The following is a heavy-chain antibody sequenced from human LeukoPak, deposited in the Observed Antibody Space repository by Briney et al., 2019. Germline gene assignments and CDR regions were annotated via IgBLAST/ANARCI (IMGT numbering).Heavy chain of an antibody. D-gene: IGHD2-15*01. CDR1: GGSFSGYY. CDR3: ARVRGRLSWFDP. CDR2: IYHSGST. V-gene: IGHV4-34*01. Sequence: SETLSLTCAVYGGSFSGYYWSWIRQPPGKGLEWIGSIYHSGSTYYNPSLKNRVTISVDTSKNQFSLKLSSVTAADTAVYYCARVRGRLSWFDPWGQGTLITVSS. J-gene: IGHJ5*02.